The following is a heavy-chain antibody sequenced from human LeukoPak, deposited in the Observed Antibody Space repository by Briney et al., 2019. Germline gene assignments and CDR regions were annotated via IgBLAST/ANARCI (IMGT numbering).Heavy chain of an antibody. CDR1: GGSFSGYY. D-gene: IGHD6-13*01. CDR2: INHSGST. V-gene: IGHV4-34*01. J-gene: IGHJ5*02. CDR3: ARGRRIAAAGRNWFDP. Sequence: SETLSLTCAVYGGSFSGYYWSWIRQPPGKGLEWIGEINHSGSTNYNPSLKSRVTISVGTSKNQFSLKLSSVTAANTAVYYCARGRRIAAAGRNWFDPWGQGTLVTVSS.